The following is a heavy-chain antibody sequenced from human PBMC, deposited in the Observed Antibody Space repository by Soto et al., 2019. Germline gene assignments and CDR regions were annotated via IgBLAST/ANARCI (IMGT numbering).Heavy chain of an antibody. CDR3: AKEKVSTSYNYYYYYMDV. Sequence: GGSLRLSCAASGFTFSSYAMSWVRQAPGKGLEWVSAISGSGGSTYYADSVKGRFTISRDNSKNTLYLQMNSLRAEDTAVYYCAKEKVSTSYNYYYYYMDVWGKGTTVTVSS. D-gene: IGHD2-2*01. CDR1: GFTFSSYA. CDR2: ISGSGGST. J-gene: IGHJ6*03. V-gene: IGHV3-23*01.